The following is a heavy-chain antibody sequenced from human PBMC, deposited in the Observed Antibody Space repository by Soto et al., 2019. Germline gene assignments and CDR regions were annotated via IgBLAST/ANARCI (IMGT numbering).Heavy chain of an antibody. CDR1: GFTFSTYW. CDR2: IHRDGSST. V-gene: IGHV3-74*01. J-gene: IGHJ4*02. D-gene: IGHD1-26*01. CDR3: ARERPTGTDWEY. Sequence: EVQLVESGGGLVQPGGSLRLSCAASGFTFSTYWMHWVRQAPGEGLVWVSRIHRDGSSTSYADSVKGRFTLSRDNAKNKLNLQMYILRAEDTAVYYGARERPTGTDWEYWGRGTLVTVS.